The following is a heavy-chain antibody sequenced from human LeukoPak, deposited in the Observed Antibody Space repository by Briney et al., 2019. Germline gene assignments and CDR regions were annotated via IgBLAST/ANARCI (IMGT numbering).Heavy chain of an antibody. Sequence: SETLSLTCAVYGGSFSGYYWSWIRQPPGKGLEWIGEINHSGSTNYNPPLKSRVTISVDTSKNQLSLKLSSVTAADTAVYYCARGSYDYIWGSYSHLRHGFDYWGQGTLVTVSS. CDR2: INHSGST. J-gene: IGHJ4*02. V-gene: IGHV4-34*01. CDR3: ARGSYDYIWGSYSHLRHGFDY. CDR1: GGSFSGYY. D-gene: IGHD3-16*01.